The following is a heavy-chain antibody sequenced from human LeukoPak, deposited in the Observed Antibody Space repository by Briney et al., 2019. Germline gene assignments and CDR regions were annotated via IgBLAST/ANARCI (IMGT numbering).Heavy chain of an antibody. CDR3: AKDSTTVTTSMGEAFDI. J-gene: IGHJ3*02. CDR1: GCTFSSYG. Sequence: GGSLRLSCPACGCTFSSYGVHWVRQAPGKGLEWVAVISYDGSNKFYADSVKGRFTISRDNSKNTLYLQMNSLRAEDTAVYYCAKDSTTVTTSMGEAFDIWGQGTMVTVSS. V-gene: IGHV3-30*18. CDR2: ISYDGSNK. D-gene: IGHD4-17*01.